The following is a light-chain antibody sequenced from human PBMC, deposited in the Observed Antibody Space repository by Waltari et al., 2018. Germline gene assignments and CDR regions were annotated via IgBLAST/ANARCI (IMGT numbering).Light chain of an antibody. Sequence: EIVLTQSPGTLSLSPGERATLSCRASQSVSRALALYQQKPGQAPRLFIYGASNRATGIPDRFSGSGSGTDFSLTISSLEPEDFAVYYCQHYLRLPATFGQGTKVEIK. J-gene: IGKJ1*01. CDR2: GAS. CDR1: QSVSRA. CDR3: QHYLRLPAT. V-gene: IGKV3-20*01.